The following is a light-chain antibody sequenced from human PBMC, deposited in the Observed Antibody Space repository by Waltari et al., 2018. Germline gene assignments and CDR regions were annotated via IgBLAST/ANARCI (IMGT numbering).Light chain of an antibody. V-gene: IGLV3-27*01. J-gene: IGLJ3*02. CDR2: KDS. CDR1: ILAKRS. CDR3: YSAADNNRQV. Sequence: SYELTQPSSVSVSPGQTARITCSGDILAKRSARWFQQKPGQAPVVVIYKDSERPSGIPERFSGSNSGTTVTLTISGAQVEDEADYYCYSAADNNRQVFGGGTKLTVL.